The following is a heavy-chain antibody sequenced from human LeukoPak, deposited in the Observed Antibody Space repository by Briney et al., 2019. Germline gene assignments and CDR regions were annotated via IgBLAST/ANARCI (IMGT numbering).Heavy chain of an antibody. J-gene: IGHJ4*02. V-gene: IGHV4-59*01. Sequence: SETLSLTCTVSGGSMSSNYWSWIRQPPGKGLEWIGYIYYSGSTNYNPSLKSRVSISVDASKNQFSLKLSSVTAADTAVYYCARGYYDILTGFDYWGQGTLVTVSS. D-gene: IGHD3-9*01. CDR3: ARGYYDILTGFDY. CDR1: GGSMSSNY. CDR2: IYYSGST.